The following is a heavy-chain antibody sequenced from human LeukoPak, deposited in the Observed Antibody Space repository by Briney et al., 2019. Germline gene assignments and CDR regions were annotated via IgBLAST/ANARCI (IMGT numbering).Heavy chain of an antibody. Sequence: PSETLSLTCTVSGASINNHYWSWIRQPPGKGLEYVGYIYFSATTKYSPSLDGRVTISADTSKNQFSLKLSSVTAADTAVYYCARARPYADWGPGTLVTVSS. J-gene: IGHJ4*02. D-gene: IGHD3-16*01. CDR2: IYFSATT. CDR1: GASINNHY. V-gene: IGHV4-59*11. CDR3: ARARPYAD.